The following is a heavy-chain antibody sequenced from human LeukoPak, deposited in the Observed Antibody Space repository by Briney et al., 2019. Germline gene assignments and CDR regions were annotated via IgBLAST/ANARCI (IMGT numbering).Heavy chain of an antibody. CDR1: GVSISSYY. Sequence: KASETLSLTCTVSGVSISSYYWSWIRQPPGKGLEWVGYIYYSGSNNYNPSLKSRGTISVDTSKNQFSLKLSSVTAADTAVYYCARVYQDIVVVPAATKQKNYYYYYMDVWGKGTTVTVSS. D-gene: IGHD2-2*01. CDR2: IYYSGSN. J-gene: IGHJ6*03. V-gene: IGHV4-59*01. CDR3: ARVYQDIVVVPAATKQKNYYYYYMDV.